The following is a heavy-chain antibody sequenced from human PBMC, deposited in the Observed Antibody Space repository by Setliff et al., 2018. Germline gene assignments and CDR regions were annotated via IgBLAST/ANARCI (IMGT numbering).Heavy chain of an antibody. D-gene: IGHD5-18*01. CDR2: ISSSSSYI. CDR1: GFTFSSYS. J-gene: IGHJ6*03. V-gene: IGHV3-21*01. Sequence: PGGSLRLSCAASGFTFSSYSLNWVRQAPGKGLEWVSSISSSSSYIYYADSVQGRFTISRDSAKNSLYLQMNSLRAEDTAVYYCARAADSYGPPRSYMDVWGKGTTVTVSS. CDR3: ARAADSYGPPRSYMDV.